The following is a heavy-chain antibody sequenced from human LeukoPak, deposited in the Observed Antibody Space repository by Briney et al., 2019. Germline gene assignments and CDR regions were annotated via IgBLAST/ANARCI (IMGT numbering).Heavy chain of an antibody. Sequence: PSETLSLTCAVDGGPFSGYYWSWIRQPPGKGLEWIGEINHSGSNNYNPSLKSRVTISVDTSKNQFSLKLSSVTPADTAVYYCARRGPNYDYVWGSYRHGRFDYWGQGTLVTVSS. CDR2: INHSGSN. V-gene: IGHV4-34*01. J-gene: IGHJ4*02. CDR1: GGPFSGYY. CDR3: ARRGPNYDYVWGSYRHGRFDY. D-gene: IGHD3-16*02.